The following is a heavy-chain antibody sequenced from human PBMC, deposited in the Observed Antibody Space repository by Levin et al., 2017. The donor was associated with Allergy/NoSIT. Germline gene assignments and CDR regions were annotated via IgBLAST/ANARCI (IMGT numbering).Heavy chain of an antibody. CDR2: IIPIFGTA. J-gene: IGHJ5*02. CDR3: AKRAYQPPWSLIDP. Sequence: ASVKVSCKASGGTFSSYAISWVRQAPGQGLEWMGGIIPIFGTANYAQKFQGRVTITADESTSTAYMELSSLRSEDTAMYYCAKRAYQPPWSLIDPWGQGTLVTVSS. V-gene: IGHV1-69*13. CDR1: GGTFSSYA. D-gene: IGHD2-2*01.